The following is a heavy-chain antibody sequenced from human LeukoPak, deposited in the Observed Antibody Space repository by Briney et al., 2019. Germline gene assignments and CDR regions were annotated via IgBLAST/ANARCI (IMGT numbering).Heavy chain of an antibody. CDR1: GLTFSSYA. J-gene: IGHJ4*02. V-gene: IGHV3-23*01. D-gene: IGHD2-2*01. CDR2: ISGSGGST. CDR3: AARGYCSSTSCYPGHYFDY. Sequence: GGSLRLSCAASGLTFSSYAMSWVRQAPGKRLEWVSAISGSGGSTYYADSVKGRFTISRDNSKNTLYLQMNSLRAEDTAVYYCAARGYCSSTSCYPGHYFDYWGQGTLVTVSS.